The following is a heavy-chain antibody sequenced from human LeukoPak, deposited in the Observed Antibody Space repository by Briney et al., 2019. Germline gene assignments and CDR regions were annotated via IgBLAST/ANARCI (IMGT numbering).Heavy chain of an antibody. CDR3: AKDIREQWSDYYYYGMDV. D-gene: IGHD6-19*01. J-gene: IGHJ6*02. CDR2: ISYDGSNK. CDR1: GFTFSSYA. V-gene: IGHV3-30-3*01. Sequence: PGGSLRLSCAASGFTFSSYAMHWVRQAPGKGLEWVAVISYDGSNKYYADSVKGRFTISRDNSKNTLYLQMNSLRAEDTALYYCAKDIREQWSDYYYYGMDVWGQGTTVTVSS.